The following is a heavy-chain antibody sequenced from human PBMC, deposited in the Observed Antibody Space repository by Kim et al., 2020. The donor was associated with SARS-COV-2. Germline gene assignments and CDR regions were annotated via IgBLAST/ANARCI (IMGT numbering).Heavy chain of an antibody. V-gene: IGHV3-23*01. CDR2: ISGGAVNK. Sequence: GGSLRLSCAASGFTFDTYAMSLVRQAPGKGLEWVPVISGGAVNKFYADSVRGRFTISRDNSKNTLYLQMNSLRDEDTALYYCAKMVIMDGYNYFYYYAMDVWGQGTTVTVSS. D-gene: IGHD2-21*01. J-gene: IGHJ6*02. CDR1: GFTFDTYA. CDR3: AKMVIMDGYNYFYYYAMDV.